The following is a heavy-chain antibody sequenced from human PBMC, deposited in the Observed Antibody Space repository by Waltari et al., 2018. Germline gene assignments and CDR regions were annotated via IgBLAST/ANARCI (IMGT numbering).Heavy chain of an antibody. CDR1: GGTFSSYS. D-gene: IGHD5-18*01. CDR2: IIPIFGTA. V-gene: IGHV1-69*12. CDR3: ARHHGVQLNNPFDY. Sequence: QVQLVPSGAEVKKTGSSVKVSCKASGGTFSSYSISCVLQATGQGLEGMGGIIPIFGTANYAQKFQGRVTITADESTSTAYMELSSLRSEDTAVYYCARHHGVQLNNPFDYWGQGTLVTVSS. J-gene: IGHJ4*02.